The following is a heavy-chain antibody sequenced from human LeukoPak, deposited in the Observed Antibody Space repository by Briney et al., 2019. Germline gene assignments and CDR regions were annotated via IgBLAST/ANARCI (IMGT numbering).Heavy chain of an antibody. Sequence: SETLSLTCAVYGGSFSGYYWSWIRQPPGKGLEWIGEINHSGSTNYNPSLKSRVTISVDTSKNQFSLKLSSVTAADTAVYYCARQPRDWGQGTLVTVS. J-gene: IGHJ4*02. V-gene: IGHV4-34*01. CDR2: INHSGST. CDR3: ARQPRD. CDR1: GGSFSGYY.